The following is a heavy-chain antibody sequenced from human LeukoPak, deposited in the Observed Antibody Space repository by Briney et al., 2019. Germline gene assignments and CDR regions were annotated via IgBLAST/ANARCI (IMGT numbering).Heavy chain of an antibody. J-gene: IGHJ4*02. Sequence: GGSLRLSCAASGFTFRSYAMYSVRQAPGKGLESVSGIFGSGGSTHYADSGKSRFTISRDNSKNTVYLQMNSLRAEDTAVYYCAKTTAVYSSGRYPGWPVDYWGQGTLVTVSS. CDR3: AKTTAVYSSGRYPGWPVDY. D-gene: IGHD6-19*01. V-gene: IGHV3-23*01. CDR2: IFGSGGST. CDR1: GFTFRSYA.